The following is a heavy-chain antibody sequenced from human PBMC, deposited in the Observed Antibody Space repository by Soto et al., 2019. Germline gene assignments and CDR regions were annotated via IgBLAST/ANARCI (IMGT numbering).Heavy chain of an antibody. V-gene: IGHV4-34*01. Sequence: SETLSLTCAVYGGSFSGYYWSWIRQPPGKGLEWIGEINHSGSTNYNPSLKSRVTISVDTSKNQFSLNLSSVTAADTAVYYCARKYVNSWYPSIGGKPFDPWGQGTLVTVSS. CDR3: ARKYVNSWYPSIGGKPFDP. CDR2: INHSGST. D-gene: IGHD6-13*01. CDR1: GGSFSGYY. J-gene: IGHJ5*02.